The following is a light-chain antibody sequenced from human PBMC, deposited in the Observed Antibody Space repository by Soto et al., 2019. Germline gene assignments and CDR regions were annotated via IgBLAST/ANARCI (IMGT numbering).Light chain of an antibody. Sequence: DIQMAQSPSSLCASLGDRVTVTCQASQDISNYLNWYQQKPGKAPKLLIYDASNLETGVPSRFSGSGSGTDFTFTISSLQPEDIATYYCQQYDSVPLTFGGGTKVDIK. CDR3: QQYDSVPLT. CDR2: DAS. CDR1: QDISNY. V-gene: IGKV1-33*01. J-gene: IGKJ4*01.